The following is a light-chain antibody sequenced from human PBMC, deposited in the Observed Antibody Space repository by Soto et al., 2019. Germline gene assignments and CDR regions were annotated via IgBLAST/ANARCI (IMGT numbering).Light chain of an antibody. J-gene: IGKJ1*01. CDR2: AAS. Sequence: RASQGISSYLAWYQQKPGKAPKLLIYAASTLQSGVPSRFSGSGSGTEFTLTISSLQPDDFATYYCQQYNSYPWTFGQGTKVDIK. CDR1: QGISSY. CDR3: QQYNSYPWT. V-gene: IGKV1-8*01.